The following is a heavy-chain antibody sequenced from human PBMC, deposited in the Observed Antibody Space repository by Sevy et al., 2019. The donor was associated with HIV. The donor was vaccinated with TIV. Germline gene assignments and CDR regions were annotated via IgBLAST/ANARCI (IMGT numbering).Heavy chain of an antibody. CDR3: ARDLHRGLSGSTSGY. CDR2: ISSSGSNI. J-gene: IGHJ4*02. D-gene: IGHD3-3*01. V-gene: IGHV3-11*01. Sequence: GGSLRLSCAASGFTFSDYYMSWIRQAPGKGLEWVSYISSSGSNIYYADSVKGRFTVSRGNAKNSMYLQMNSLRAEDTALYYCARDLHRGLSGSTSGYWGQGTLVTVSS. CDR1: GFTFSDYY.